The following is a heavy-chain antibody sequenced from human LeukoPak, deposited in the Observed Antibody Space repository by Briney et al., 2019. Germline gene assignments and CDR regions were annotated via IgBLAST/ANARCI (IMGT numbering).Heavy chain of an antibody. V-gene: IGHV4-39*01. CDR1: GGSISSSSYY. D-gene: IGHD3-22*01. J-gene: IGHJ3*02. Sequence: SETLSLTCTVSGGSISSSSYYWGWIRQPPGKGLEWIGSIYYSGSTYYNPSLKSRVTISVDTSKNQFSLKLSSVTAADTAVYYCAESLTDYDSSGYYADAFDIWGQGTMVTVSS. CDR2: IYYSGST. CDR3: AESLTDYDSSGYYADAFDI.